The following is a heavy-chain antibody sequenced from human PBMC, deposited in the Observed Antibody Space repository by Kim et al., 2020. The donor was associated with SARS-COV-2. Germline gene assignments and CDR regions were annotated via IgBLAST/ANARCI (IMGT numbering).Heavy chain of an antibody. CDR2: ISYDGSNK. CDR3: ARDRVVAATSYGMDV. Sequence: GSLRLSCAASGFTFSSYGMHWVRQAPGKGLEWVAVISYDGSNKYYADSVKGRFTISRDNSKNTLYLQMNSLRAEDTAVYYCARDRVVAATSYGMDVWGQGTTVTVSS. CDR1: GFTFSSYG. D-gene: IGHD2-15*01. J-gene: IGHJ6*02. V-gene: IGHV3-33*05.